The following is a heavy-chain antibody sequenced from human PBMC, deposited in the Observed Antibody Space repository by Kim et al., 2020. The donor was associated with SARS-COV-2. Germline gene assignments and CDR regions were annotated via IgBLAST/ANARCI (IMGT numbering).Heavy chain of an antibody. J-gene: IGHJ4*02. Sequence: GSLRLSCAASGFTFSSYGMHWVRQAPGKGLEWVAVIWYDGSNKYYADSVKGRFTISRDNSKNTLYLQMNSLRGEDTAVYYCARGLGRRTIAAAGPFDYWGQGTLVTVSS. CDR2: IWYDGSNK. V-gene: IGHV3-33*01. CDR1: GFTFSSYG. D-gene: IGHD6-13*01. CDR3: ARGLGRRTIAAAGPFDY.